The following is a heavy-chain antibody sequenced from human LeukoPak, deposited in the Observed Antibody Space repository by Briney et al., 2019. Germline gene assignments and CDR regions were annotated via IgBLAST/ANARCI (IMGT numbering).Heavy chain of an antibody. Sequence: ASVKVSCKASGYIFTHYYMHWVRQAPGQGLEWMGWINPNSGGTNYAQKFQGRVTMTRDTSISTAYMELSRLRSDDTAVYYCARSYYDSSGYNSQYFQHWGQGTLVTVSS. D-gene: IGHD3-22*01. CDR3: ARSYYDSSGYNSQYFQH. V-gene: IGHV1-2*02. CDR2: INPNSGGT. CDR1: GYIFTHYY. J-gene: IGHJ1*01.